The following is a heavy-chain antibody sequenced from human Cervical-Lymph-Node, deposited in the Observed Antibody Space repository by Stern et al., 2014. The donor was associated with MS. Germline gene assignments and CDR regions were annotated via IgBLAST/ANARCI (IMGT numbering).Heavy chain of an antibody. CDR3: ASAYSSSHYYFDY. CDR2: IWYDGSNP. V-gene: IGHV3-33*01. Sequence: VHLVESGGGVVQPGRSLRLSCAASGFSFSRYAMHWVRKAPGKGLEWVALIWYDGSNPYYADSVTGRFTISRDNFKNTLYLQMNSLRAEDTAVYYCASAYSSSHYYFDYWGQGTLVTVSS. D-gene: IGHD6-13*01. J-gene: IGHJ4*02. CDR1: GFSFSRYA.